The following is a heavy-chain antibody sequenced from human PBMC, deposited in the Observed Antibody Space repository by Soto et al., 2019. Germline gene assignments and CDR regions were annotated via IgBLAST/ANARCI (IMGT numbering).Heavy chain of an antibody. D-gene: IGHD5-12*01. V-gene: IGHV4-34*01. CDR2: INHSGST. CDR3: ARDTLVEVATID. Sequence: QVQLQQWGAGLLKPSETLSLTCAVYGGSFSGYYWSWIRQPPGKGLEWIGDINHSGSTNYNPSLKSRVTISVDTSKNQFSLKLSSVTAADTAVYYCARDTLVEVATIDWGQGTLVTVSS. CDR1: GGSFSGYY. J-gene: IGHJ4*02.